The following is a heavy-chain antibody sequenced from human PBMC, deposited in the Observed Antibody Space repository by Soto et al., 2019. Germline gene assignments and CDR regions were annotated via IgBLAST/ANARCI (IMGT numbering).Heavy chain of an antibody. CDR3: ARGLAAAGLFGFGP. CDR2: LFYSGST. CDR1: GGSISSDGSY. D-gene: IGHD6-13*01. V-gene: IGHV4-31*03. Sequence: PSETLSLTCTVSGGSISSDGSYWSWIRQHPGKGLEWIGCLFYSGSTYYNPSLKSRATISVDTSKNQFSLKLSSVTAADTAVYYCARGLAAAGLFGFGPWGQGTLVTVSS. J-gene: IGHJ5*02.